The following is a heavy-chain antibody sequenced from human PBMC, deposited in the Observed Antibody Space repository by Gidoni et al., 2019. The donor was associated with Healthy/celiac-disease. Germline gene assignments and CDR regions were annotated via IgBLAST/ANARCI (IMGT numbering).Heavy chain of an antibody. V-gene: IGHV3-30-3*01. J-gene: IGHJ4*02. Sequence: QVQLVESGGGVVQPGRSLRLSCAASGLPFGSYATHWVRQAPGKGLEWVAVISYDGSNKYYADSVKGRFTISRDNSKNTLYLQMNSLRAEDTAVYYCARGTDYYYDSSGYDWGQGTLVTVSS. D-gene: IGHD3-22*01. CDR1: GLPFGSYA. CDR3: ARGTDYYYDSSGYD. CDR2: ISYDGSNK.